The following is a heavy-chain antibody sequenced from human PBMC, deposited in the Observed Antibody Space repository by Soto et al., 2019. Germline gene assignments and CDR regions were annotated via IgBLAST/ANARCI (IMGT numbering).Heavy chain of an antibody. J-gene: IGHJ4*02. Sequence: TVSGGSIITYYWSWIRQPPGKGLEWIGYIYYSGSTNYNPSLKSRVTISADTSKNQFSLKLNSMTAADTAVYYCARHNYGSGSTYFDYWGQGTLVTVSS. CDR2: IYYSGST. D-gene: IGHD3-10*01. CDR3: ARHNYGSGSTYFDY. V-gene: IGHV4-59*08. CDR1: GGSIITYY.